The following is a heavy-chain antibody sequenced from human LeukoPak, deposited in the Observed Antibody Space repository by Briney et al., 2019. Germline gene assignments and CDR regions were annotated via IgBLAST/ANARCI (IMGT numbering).Heavy chain of an antibody. CDR1: GYHFTEYW. D-gene: IGHD3-3*01. CDR3: ARLGVGGVNYDYYVMDV. J-gene: IGHJ6*02. CDR2: IYRGDYDA. Sequence: GESLEISCKGSGYHFTEYWIGWVRQMPGKGLEWMGIIYRGDYDAKYSASFQGQVTISADKSISTAYLQWRSLRASDTAMYYCARLGVGGVNYDYYVMDVWGQGTTVTVSS. V-gene: IGHV5-51*01.